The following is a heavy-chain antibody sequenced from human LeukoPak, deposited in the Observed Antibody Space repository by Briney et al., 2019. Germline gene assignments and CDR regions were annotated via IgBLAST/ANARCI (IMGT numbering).Heavy chain of an antibody. Sequence: PSETLSLTCTVSGGSISSYYWSWIRQPPGKGLEWIGYIYYSGSTNYNPSLKSRVTISVDTSKNQFSLKLSSVTAADTAVYYCASYRGYGSFDYWGQGTLVTVSS. CDR1: GGSISSYY. V-gene: IGHV4-59*01. D-gene: IGHD6-13*01. CDR2: IYYSGST. J-gene: IGHJ4*02. CDR3: ASYRGYGSFDY.